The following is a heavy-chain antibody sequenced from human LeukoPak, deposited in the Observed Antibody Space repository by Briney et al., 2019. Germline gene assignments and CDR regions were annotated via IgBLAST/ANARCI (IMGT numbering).Heavy chain of an antibody. CDR2: ISWDGNVK. J-gene: IGHJ4*02. CDR1: GFTFNSHA. D-gene: IGHD1-14*01. CDR3: ARDLSTRYSIDY. Sequence: GGSLRLSCAASGFTFNSHAMHWVRQAPRKGLEWLAFISWDGNVKYCADSVEGRFTISRDSPKNTLFLQMNSLRAEDTAVHYCARDLSTRYSIDYWGQGTLVTVSS. V-gene: IGHV3-30*04.